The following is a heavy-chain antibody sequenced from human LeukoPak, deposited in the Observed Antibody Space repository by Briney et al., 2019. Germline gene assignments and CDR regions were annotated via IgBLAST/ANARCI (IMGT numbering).Heavy chain of an antibody. D-gene: IGHD5-12*01. J-gene: IGHJ3*02. Sequence: PGGSLRLSCAASGFTFSSYSMKWVRQAPGKGLEWVSYIISSSSTIYYADSVKGRFTISRDNAKNSLYLQMNSLRAEDTAVYYCAREFGYGVPDAFDTWGQGTMVTASS. CDR3: AREFGYGVPDAFDT. CDR1: GFTFSSYS. CDR2: IISSSSTI. V-gene: IGHV3-48*01.